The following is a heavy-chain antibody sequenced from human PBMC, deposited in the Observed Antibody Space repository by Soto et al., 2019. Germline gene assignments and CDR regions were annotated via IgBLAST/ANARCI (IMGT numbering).Heavy chain of an antibody. V-gene: IGHV4-34*01. Sequence: SETLSLTCAVYGGSFSGYYWSWIRQPPGKGLEWIGEINHSGSTNYNPSLKSRVTISVDTSKNQFSLKLSSVTAADTAVYYCARGLLYSNYVDYWGQGTLVTVSS. D-gene: IGHD4-4*01. J-gene: IGHJ4*02. CDR1: GGSFSGYY. CDR3: ARGLLYSNYVDY. CDR2: INHSGST.